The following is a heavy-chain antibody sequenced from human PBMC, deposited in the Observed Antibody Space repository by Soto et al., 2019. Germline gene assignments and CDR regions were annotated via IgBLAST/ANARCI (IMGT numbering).Heavy chain of an antibody. Sequence: GGSLRLSCAASGFTFSTYAMSWVRQAPGKGLEWVSTISGSGGSTYYANSVKGRFTISRDNSRNTLDLQMNSLRVEDTAVYFCAKGGEGSCSKTSCLYFSDSWGQGTLVTVSS. CDR2: ISGSGGST. CDR3: AKGGEGSCSKTSCLYFSDS. CDR1: GFTFSTYA. V-gene: IGHV3-23*01. D-gene: IGHD2-2*01. J-gene: IGHJ4*02.